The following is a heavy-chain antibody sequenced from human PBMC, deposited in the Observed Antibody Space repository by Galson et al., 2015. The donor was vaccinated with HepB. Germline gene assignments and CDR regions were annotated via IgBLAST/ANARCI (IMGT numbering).Heavy chain of an antibody. CDR2: IKQDGSEK. D-gene: IGHD4-17*01. CDR1: GFTFSSYW. Sequence: SLRLSCAASGFTFSSYWMSWVRQAPGKGLEWVANIKQDGSEKYYVDSVKGRFTISRDNAKNSLYLQMNSLRAEDTAVYYCARDLAHGDYYYYGMDVWGQGTTVTVSS. V-gene: IGHV3-7*01. J-gene: IGHJ6*02. CDR3: ARDLAHGDYYYYGMDV.